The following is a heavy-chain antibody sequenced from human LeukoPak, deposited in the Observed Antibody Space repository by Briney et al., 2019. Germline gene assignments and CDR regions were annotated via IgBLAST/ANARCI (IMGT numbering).Heavy chain of an antibody. CDR2: IYHSGST. D-gene: IGHD3-10*01. CDR3: AGPMVREGTLNYYYYGMDV. CDR1: GGSISSSNW. J-gene: IGHJ6*02. V-gene: IGHV4-4*02. Sequence: PSGTLSLTCAVSGGSISSSNWWSWVRQPPGKGLEWIGEIYHSGSTNYNPSLKSRVTISVDKSKNQFSLKLSSVTAADTAVYYCAGPMVREGTLNYYYYGMDVWGQGTTVTVPS.